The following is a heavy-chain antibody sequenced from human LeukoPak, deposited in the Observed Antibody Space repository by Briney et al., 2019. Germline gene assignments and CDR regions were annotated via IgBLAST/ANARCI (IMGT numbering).Heavy chain of an antibody. CDR1: GFTFTNNW. CDR2: IKQDRSEK. D-gene: IGHD3-3*01. V-gene: IGHV3-7*01. J-gene: IGHJ3*02. CDR3: ARDWSYDFWGGYRTGDAFDI. Sequence: AGSLTLSCAASGFTFTNNWMSWVRQAQGQGLELVANIKQDRSEKYYVDSVKGRLTISRDNAKNSLYLQMKSLRAEDTAVYYCARDWSYDFWGGYRTGDAFDIWGQGTMVTVSS.